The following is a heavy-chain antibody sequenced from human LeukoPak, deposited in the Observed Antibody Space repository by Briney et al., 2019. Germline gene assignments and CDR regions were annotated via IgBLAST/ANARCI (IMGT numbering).Heavy chain of an antibody. CDR2: ISWNSGSI. J-gene: IGHJ4*02. V-gene: IGHV3-9*01. Sequence: GGSLRLSGAASGFTFDDYAMHWVRQAPGKGLEWASGISWNSGSIGYADSVKGRFTISRDNAKNSLYLQMNSLRAEDTALYYCAKDIGFHIAAAGCFDYWGQGTLVTVSS. D-gene: IGHD6-13*01. CDR1: GFTFDDYA. CDR3: AKDIGFHIAAAGCFDY.